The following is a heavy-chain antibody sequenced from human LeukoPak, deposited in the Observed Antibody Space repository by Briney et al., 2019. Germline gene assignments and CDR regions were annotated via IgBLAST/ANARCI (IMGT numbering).Heavy chain of an antibody. V-gene: IGHV4-34*01. CDR1: GGSFSGYY. J-gene: IGHJ5*02. Sequence: PSETLSLTCAVYGGSFSGYYWSWIRQPPGKGLEWIGEINHSGSTNYNPSLKSRVTISVDTSKNQFSLKLSSVTAADTAVYYCARIVDTAMVTPWGQGTLVTVS. D-gene: IGHD5-18*01. CDR2: INHSGST. CDR3: ARIVDTAMVTP.